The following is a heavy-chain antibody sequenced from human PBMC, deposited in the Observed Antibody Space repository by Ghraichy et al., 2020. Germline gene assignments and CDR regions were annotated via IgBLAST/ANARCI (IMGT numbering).Heavy chain of an antibody. CDR1: GGSFSSSNW. CDR2: IYHSGST. Sequence: SETLSLTCAVSGGSFSSSNWWSWVRQPPGKGLEWIGEIYHSGSTNYNPSLKSRVTISLDKSKNQFSLKLNSVTAADTAVYFCARGGGEFYFDYWGQGTLVTVSS. J-gene: IGHJ4*02. CDR3: ARGGGEFYFDY. V-gene: IGHV4-4*02. D-gene: IGHD3-16*01.